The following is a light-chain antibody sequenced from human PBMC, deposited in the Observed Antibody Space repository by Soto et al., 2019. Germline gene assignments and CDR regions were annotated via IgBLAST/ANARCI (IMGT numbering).Light chain of an antibody. CDR1: QSLLHSNGYNY. CDR3: MQALQTPYT. CDR2: LGS. Sequence: DIVMTQSPLSLPVTPGEPASISCRSSQSLLHSNGYNYLDWYLQKPGQSPQLLIYLGSNRASGVPDRFSGSGSLTDFTLKISRVEAEDVGVYYCMQALQTPYTFGQGTKLEIK. V-gene: IGKV2-28*01. J-gene: IGKJ2*01.